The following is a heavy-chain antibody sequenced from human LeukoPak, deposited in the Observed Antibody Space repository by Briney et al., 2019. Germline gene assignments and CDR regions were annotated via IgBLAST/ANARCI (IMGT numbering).Heavy chain of an antibody. D-gene: IGHD6-19*01. V-gene: IGHV4-59*01. CDR1: GGSISSYY. J-gene: IGHJ4*02. Sequence: SETLPLTCTVSGGSISSYYWSWIRQPPGKGLEWIGYIYYSGSTNYNPSLKSRVTISVDTSKNQFSLKLSSVTAADTAVYYCARLSIAVAGFDYWGQGTLVTVSS. CDR3: ARLSIAVAGFDY. CDR2: IYYSGST.